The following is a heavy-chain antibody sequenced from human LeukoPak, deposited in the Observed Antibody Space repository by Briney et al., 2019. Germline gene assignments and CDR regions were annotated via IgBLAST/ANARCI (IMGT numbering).Heavy chain of an antibody. D-gene: IGHD2-2*01. Sequence: GRSLRLSCAASGFTFSSYAMHWVRQAPGKGLKWVAVTSFDGSDNYYADSVKGRFTISRDNSKNTLYLQMNSLRAEDTAVYYCARRYCSSTNCYAFDYWGQGTLVTVSS. CDR2: TSFDGSDN. V-gene: IGHV3-30*04. J-gene: IGHJ4*02. CDR3: ARRYCSSTNCYAFDY. CDR1: GFTFSSYA.